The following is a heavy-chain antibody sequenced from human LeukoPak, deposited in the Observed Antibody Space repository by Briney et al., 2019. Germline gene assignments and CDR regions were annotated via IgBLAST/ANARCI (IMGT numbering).Heavy chain of an antibody. CDR3: AKDGLGYDSSGYHSPAFDY. Sequence: GGSLRLSCAASGFTFSSYSMNWVRQAPGKGLEWVSSISSSRSYIYYADSVKGRFTISRDNAKNSLYLQMNSLRAEDTAVYYCAKDGLGYDSSGYHSPAFDYWGQGTLVTVSS. J-gene: IGHJ4*02. CDR1: GFTFSSYS. D-gene: IGHD3-22*01. CDR2: ISSSRSYI. V-gene: IGHV3-21*01.